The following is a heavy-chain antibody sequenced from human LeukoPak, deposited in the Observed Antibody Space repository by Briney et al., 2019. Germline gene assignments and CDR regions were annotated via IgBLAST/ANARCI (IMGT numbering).Heavy chain of an antibody. V-gene: IGHV4-59*08. CDR1: GGSISRYY. Sequence: SETLSLTCTVSGGSISRYYWSWFRQPPGKGLEWIGYIYYSGSTSYNPSLESRVTILLDTSKNQFSLKLNSVTAADTAVYYCARPGVGSGRYGAFDIRGQGTMVTVSS. D-gene: IGHD5-18*01. CDR2: IYYSGST. J-gene: IGHJ3*02. CDR3: ARPGVGSGRYGAFDI.